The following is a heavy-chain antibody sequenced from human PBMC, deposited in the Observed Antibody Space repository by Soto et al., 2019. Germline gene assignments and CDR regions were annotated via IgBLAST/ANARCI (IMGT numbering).Heavy chain of an antibody. J-gene: IGHJ5*02. D-gene: IGHD2-2*02. V-gene: IGHV1-8*01. CDR3: ARPYCDASSCFTDWLDP. Sequence: QVQLVQSGAEVKKPGASVKVSCQASGYSFTTYDIHWVRQAAGQGLEWMGWVNPKSGSTDYAQKFRGRVTMTSNTSISTAYMQLSALTSEDTAVYYCARPYCDASSCFTDWLDPWGPGTLVTVSS. CDR1: GYSFTTYD. CDR2: VNPKSGST.